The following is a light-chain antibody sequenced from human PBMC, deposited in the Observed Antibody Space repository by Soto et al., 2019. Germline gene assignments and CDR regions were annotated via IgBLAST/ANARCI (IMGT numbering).Light chain of an antibody. CDR2: DVT. CDR3: CSYTDIAHEVV. V-gene: IGLV2-14*01. J-gene: IGLJ3*02. Sequence: QSVLTQPASVSGSPGQSITISCTGNSSDIGDYDYVSWYQHLPGKAPKLLIFDVTHRPSGVSDRFSGSKSGNTASLTISGVRPEDEADYYCCSYTDIAHEVVFGGGTKLTVL. CDR1: SSDIGDYDY.